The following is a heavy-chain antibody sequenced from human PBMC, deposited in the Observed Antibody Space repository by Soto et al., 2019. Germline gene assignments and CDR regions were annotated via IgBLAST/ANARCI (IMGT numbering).Heavy chain of an antibody. CDR2: ISYDGSNK. D-gene: IGHD3-22*01. Sequence: QVQLVESGGGVVQPGRSLRLSCAASGFTFSSYGMHWVRQAPGKGLEWVAVISYDGSNKYYADSVKGRFTISRDNSKNTLYLQMNSLRAEDTAVYYCAKDRPPYYYDSSGDYSDAFDIWGQGTMVTVSS. CDR3: AKDRPPYYYDSSGDYSDAFDI. J-gene: IGHJ3*02. V-gene: IGHV3-30*18. CDR1: GFTFSSYG.